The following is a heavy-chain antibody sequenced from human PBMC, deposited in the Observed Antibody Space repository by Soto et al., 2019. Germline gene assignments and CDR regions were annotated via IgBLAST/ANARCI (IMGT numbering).Heavy chain of an antibody. V-gene: IGHV3-53*02. CDR2: IYSGGST. CDR3: ARADCGGDCYYDY. J-gene: IGHJ4*02. D-gene: IGHD2-21*02. Sequence: EVQLVETGGGLIQPGGSLRLSCAASGFNVSSNYMSWVRKAPGQGLEWVSVIYSGGSTYYADSVKGRFTISRDNSKNTLCRQMNSLRAEETAVYYCARADCGGDCYYDYWGQGTLVTVSS. CDR1: GFNVSSNY.